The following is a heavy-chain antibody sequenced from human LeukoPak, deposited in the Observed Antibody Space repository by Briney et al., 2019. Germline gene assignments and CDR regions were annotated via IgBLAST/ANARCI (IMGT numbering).Heavy chain of an antibody. CDR1: GDSVSSNSGV. CDR3: AREAVAGWIDF. V-gene: IGHV6-1*01. Sequence: SQTLSLTCGISGDSVSSNSGVWSWLRQSPSRGLEWLVRTYYRSKCYNDYAISLKSRMTINPDTSKNQFSLLLNSVTPDETAVYYCAREAVAGWIDFWGQGTLVTVSS. D-gene: IGHD6-19*01. J-gene: IGHJ4*02. CDR2: TYYRSKCYN.